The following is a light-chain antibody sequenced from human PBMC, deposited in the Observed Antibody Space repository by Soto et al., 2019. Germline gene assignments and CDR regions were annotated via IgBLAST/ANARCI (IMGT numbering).Light chain of an antibody. Sequence: EIVLTQSPDTLSLSPGERATLSCRASQSVGIYLAWYQQKPGQAPRLLIYDASNRATGIPARFSGTGSGTDFTLTISSLQSEDFAVYYCQQYDNWPWTFGQGTKVDIK. CDR2: DAS. CDR1: QSVGIY. V-gene: IGKV3-11*01. J-gene: IGKJ1*01. CDR3: QQYDNWPWT.